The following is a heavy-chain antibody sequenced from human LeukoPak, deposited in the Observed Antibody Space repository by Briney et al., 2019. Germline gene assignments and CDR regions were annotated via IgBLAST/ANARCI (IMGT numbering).Heavy chain of an antibody. CDR1: GGSISSYY. CDR2: IYYSGST. V-gene: IGHV4-59*01. D-gene: IGHD3-22*01. J-gene: IGHJ5*02. CDR3: ARSMSLYYYDSSGSVSWFDP. Sequence: PSETLSLTCTVSGGSISSYYWSWTRQPPGKGLEWIGYIYYSGSTNYNPSLKSRVTISVDTSKNQFSLKLSSVTAADTAVYYCARSMSLYYYDSSGSVSWFDPWGQGTLFTVSS.